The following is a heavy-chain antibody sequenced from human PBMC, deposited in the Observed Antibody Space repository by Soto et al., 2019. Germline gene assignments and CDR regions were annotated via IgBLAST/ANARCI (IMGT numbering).Heavy chain of an antibody. CDR3: ARDQIDGWSGYVYYYMDV. CDR2: ISAYNGNT. Sequence: ASVKVSCKASGYTFTSYGISWVRQAPGQGLEWMGWISAYNGNTNYAQKLQGRVTMTTDTSTSTAYMELRSLRSDDTAVYYCARDQIDGWSGYVYYYMDVWGKGTTVTVSS. D-gene: IGHD5-12*01. J-gene: IGHJ6*03. CDR1: GYTFTSYG. V-gene: IGHV1-18*01.